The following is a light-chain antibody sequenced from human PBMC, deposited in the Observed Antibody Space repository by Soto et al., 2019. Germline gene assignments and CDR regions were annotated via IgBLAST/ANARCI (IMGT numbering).Light chain of an antibody. CDR2: AAS. Sequence: DIPMTQSPSSLSASVGVRVTITCRASQSISSYLNWYQQQPGKAPKLLIYAASSLQSGVPSRFSGSGSGTDFTLTISSLQPDDFATYYCEQCYSTPVNCGPGTTVDIK. CDR3: EQCYSTPVN. J-gene: IGKJ3*01. V-gene: IGKV1-39*01. CDR1: QSISSY.